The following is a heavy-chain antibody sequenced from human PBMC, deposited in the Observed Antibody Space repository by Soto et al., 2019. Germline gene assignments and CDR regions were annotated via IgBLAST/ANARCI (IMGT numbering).Heavy chain of an antibody. CDR1: GGSISSSRYY. CDR3: ARLSGNYQDY. V-gene: IGHV4-39*01. Sequence: SETLSLTCTVSGGSISSSRYYWGWIRQPPGKGLELIGSIYYSGSTYYNPSLKSRVTISVDTYKNQFSLRLSSVTAAETALYYCARLSGNYQDYWRKGTLVTVSS. J-gene: IGHJ4*02. CDR2: IYYSGST. D-gene: IGHD1-7*01.